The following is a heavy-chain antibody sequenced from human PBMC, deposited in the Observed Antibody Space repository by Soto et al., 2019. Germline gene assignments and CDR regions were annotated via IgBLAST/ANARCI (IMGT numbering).Heavy chain of an antibody. CDR1: GVIVRNNY. D-gene: IGHD3-10*01. Sequence: EVQVVESGGGLIQPGGSLRVSCAASGVIVRNNYISWVRQAPGKGLEWVSGICSDGTTYFADAVKGRFTISRDNSKNTVHLRMNSLRVDDTAVYYCARVQSDFGGGDWFDPWGQGILVTVSS. J-gene: IGHJ5*02. CDR3: ARVQSDFGGGDWFDP. CDR2: ICSDGTT. V-gene: IGHV3-53*01.